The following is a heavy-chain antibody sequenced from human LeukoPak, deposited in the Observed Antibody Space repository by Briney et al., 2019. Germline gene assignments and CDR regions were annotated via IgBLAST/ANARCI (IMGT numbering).Heavy chain of an antibody. CDR3: AKDTDYYGSGSPFDY. Sequence: GGSLRLSCAASGFSFSNYWMTWVRQAPGKGLEWVSAISGSGGSTYYADSVKGRFTISRDNSKNTLYLQMNSLRAEDTAVYYCAKDTDYYGSGSPFDYWGQGTLVTVSS. D-gene: IGHD3-10*01. V-gene: IGHV3-23*01. CDR1: GFSFSNYW. J-gene: IGHJ4*02. CDR2: ISGSGGST.